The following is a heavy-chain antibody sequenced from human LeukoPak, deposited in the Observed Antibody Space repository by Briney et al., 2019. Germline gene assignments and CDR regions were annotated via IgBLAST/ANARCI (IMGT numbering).Heavy chain of an antibody. Sequence: PGGSLRLSCAASGFTFSNAWMSWVRQAPGKGLEWVGRIKSKTDGGTTDYAAPVKGRFTISRDDSKNTLYLQMNSLKTEDTAVYYWTPTSPIAVASSPHWGQATLATVPS. CDR2: IKSKTDGGTT. CDR1: GFTFSNAW. D-gene: IGHD6-19*01. V-gene: IGHV3-15*01. J-gene: IGHJ1*01. CDR3: TPTSPIAVASSPH.